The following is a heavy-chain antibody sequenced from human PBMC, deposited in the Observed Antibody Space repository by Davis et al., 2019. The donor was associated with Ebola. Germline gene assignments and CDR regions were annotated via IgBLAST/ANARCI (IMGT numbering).Heavy chain of an antibody. J-gene: IGHJ6*02. CDR2: INHSGST. Sequence: MPSETLSLTCAVSGGSISSSNWWSWVRQPPGKGLEWIGEINHSGSTNYNPSLKSRVTISVDTSKNQFSLKLSSVTAADTAVYYCARGGGLLYFYYYGMDVWGQGTTVTVSS. D-gene: IGHD2-15*01. V-gene: IGHV4-4*02. CDR3: ARGGGLLYFYYYGMDV. CDR1: GGSISSSNW.